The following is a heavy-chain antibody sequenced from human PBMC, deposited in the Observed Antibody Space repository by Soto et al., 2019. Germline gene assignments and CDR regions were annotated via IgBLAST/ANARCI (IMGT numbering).Heavy chain of an antibody. CDR3: AREWVRSFDY. D-gene: IGHD3-10*01. V-gene: IGHV3-30-3*01. J-gene: IGHJ4*02. CDR2: ISYDGSNK. Sequence: GGSLRLSCAASGFTFSSYAMHWVRQAPGKGLEWVAVISYDGSNKYYADSVKGRFTISRDNSKNTLYLQMNSLRAEDTAVYYCAREWVRSFDYWGQGTLVTVSS. CDR1: GFTFSSYA.